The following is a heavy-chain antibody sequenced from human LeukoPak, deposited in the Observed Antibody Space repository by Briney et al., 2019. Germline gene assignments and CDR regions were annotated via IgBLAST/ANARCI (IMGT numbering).Heavy chain of an antibody. D-gene: IGHD2-15*01. V-gene: IGHV3-30*04. Sequence: GRSLRLSCAASGFTFSSYAMHWVRQAPGKGLEWVAVISYDGSNKYYADSVKGRFTISRDNSKNTLYLQMNSLRAEDTAVYYCARNGYSAGYMDVWGKGTTVTVSS. CDR2: ISYDGSNK. CDR1: GFTFSSYA. J-gene: IGHJ6*03. CDR3: ARNGYSAGYMDV.